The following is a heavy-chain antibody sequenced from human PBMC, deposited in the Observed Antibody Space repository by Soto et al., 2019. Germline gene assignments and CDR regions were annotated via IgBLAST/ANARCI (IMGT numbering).Heavy chain of an antibody. Sequence: EVQLVESGGGLVRPGWSLRLSCAASGFTFNTYCMSWVRQAPGKGLEWGANITQDGSEKYYVDSVKGRFTISRDNAENAVYLQMNSLRAEHTAVYFCTRGECNRETYSGFDYWGQGNLVTVSS. CDR3: TRGECNRETYSGFDY. V-gene: IGHV3-7*01. D-gene: IGHD2-15*01. J-gene: IGHJ4*02. CDR1: GFTFNTYC. CDR2: ITQDGSEK.